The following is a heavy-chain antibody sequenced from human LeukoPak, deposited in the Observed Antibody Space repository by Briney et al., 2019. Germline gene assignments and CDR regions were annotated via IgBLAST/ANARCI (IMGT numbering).Heavy chain of an antibody. J-gene: IGHJ4*02. Sequence: SVKVSCKASGGTFSSYAISWVRQAPGQGLEWMGGIIPIFGTANYAQKFQGRVTITADESTSTAYMELSSLRSEDTTVYYCARDNRWFGESKGGYYFDYWGQGTLVTVSS. V-gene: IGHV1-69*13. CDR3: ARDNRWFGESKGGYYFDY. CDR1: GGTFSSYA. CDR2: IIPIFGTA. D-gene: IGHD3-10*01.